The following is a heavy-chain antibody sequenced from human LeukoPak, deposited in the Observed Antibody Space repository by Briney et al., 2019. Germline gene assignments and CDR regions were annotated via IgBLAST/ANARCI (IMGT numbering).Heavy chain of an antibody. CDR3: ARDGYSGSYRALYY. CDR1: GFTFSSYW. D-gene: IGHD1-26*01. J-gene: IGHJ4*02. Sequence: PGGSLRLSCAASGFTFSSYWMSWVRQAPGKGLEWVANIKQDGSEKYYVDSVKGRFTISRDNAKNSLYLQMSSLRAEDTAVYYCARDGYSGSYRALYYWGQGTLVTVSS. V-gene: IGHV3-7*01. CDR2: IKQDGSEK.